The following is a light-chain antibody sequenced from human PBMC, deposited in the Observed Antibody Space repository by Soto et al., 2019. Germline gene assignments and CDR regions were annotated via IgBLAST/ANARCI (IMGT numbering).Light chain of an antibody. CDR2: SAS. CDR1: QDINKF. Sequence: IQLTQSPSSLSASVVDRFTVTCLASQDINKFLAWFQQKPGKAPNLLIFSASTLQSAVPSRFSGGGSGTDFTLTIDSLQPEDFATYYCQQLKTYPYTFGQGTRLEIK. CDR3: QQLKTYPYT. V-gene: IGKV1-9*01. J-gene: IGKJ5*01.